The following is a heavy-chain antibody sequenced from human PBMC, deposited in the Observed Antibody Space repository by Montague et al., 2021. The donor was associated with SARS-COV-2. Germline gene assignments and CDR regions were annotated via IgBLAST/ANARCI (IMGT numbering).Heavy chain of an antibody. CDR2: IYYSGST. D-gene: IGHD2-2*01. J-gene: IGHJ3*02. Sequence: SETLSLTCTVSGASINSRYWSWIRQPPGKGLEWIGFIYYSGSTNYNPSLKSRVTISVDTSKNQFSLKLSSVTAADTAVYYCAKQALTRYCTSTTCFGAAFDIWGQGTMVTVSS. CDR1: GASINSRY. V-gene: IGHV4-59*08. CDR3: AKQALTRYCTSTTCFGAAFDI.